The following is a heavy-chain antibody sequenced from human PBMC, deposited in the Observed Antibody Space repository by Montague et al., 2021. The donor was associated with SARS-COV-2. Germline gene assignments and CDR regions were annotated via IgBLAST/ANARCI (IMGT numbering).Heavy chain of an antibody. Sequence: SXTLSLTCTVSGGSISSYYWSWIRQPPGKGLEWIGYIYYSGSTNYNPSLKSRVTISVDTSKNQFSLKLSSVTAADTAVYYCARDQGRWLQPGVYFDYWGQGTLVTVSS. CDR1: GGSISSYY. D-gene: IGHD5-24*01. J-gene: IGHJ4*02. CDR2: IYYSGST. CDR3: ARDQGRWLQPGVYFDY. V-gene: IGHV4-59*01.